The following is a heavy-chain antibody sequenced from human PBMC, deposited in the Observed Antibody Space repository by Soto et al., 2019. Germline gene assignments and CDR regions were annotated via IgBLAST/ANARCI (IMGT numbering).Heavy chain of an antibody. CDR1: GVSFSSYY. D-gene: IGHD3-22*01. Sequence: PSETLSLTCAVYGVSFSSYYWSWIRQPPGKGLEWIAEINHSGSTNYNPSLKSRVTISVDTSKNQFSLKLSSVTAADTAIYYCARGLTTMNRGNWFDPWGQGTLVTVSS. CDR3: ARGLTTMNRGNWFDP. V-gene: IGHV4-34*01. CDR2: INHSGST. J-gene: IGHJ5*02.